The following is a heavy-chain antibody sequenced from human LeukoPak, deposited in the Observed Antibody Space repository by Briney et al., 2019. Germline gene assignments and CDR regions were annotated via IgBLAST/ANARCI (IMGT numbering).Heavy chain of an antibody. V-gene: IGHV3-23*01. CDR1: GFTFSSYG. D-gene: IGHD4/OR15-4a*01. CDR3: ARRAGAYSHPYDY. CDR2: ISGSGGSR. J-gene: IGHJ4*02. Sequence: GGSLRLSCAASGFTFSSYGMSWVRQATGKVLEWVSAISGSGGSRYYADSVKGRFTISRDNSKNTLYVQMNSLRAEDTAVYYCARRAGAYSHPYDYWGQGTLVTVSS.